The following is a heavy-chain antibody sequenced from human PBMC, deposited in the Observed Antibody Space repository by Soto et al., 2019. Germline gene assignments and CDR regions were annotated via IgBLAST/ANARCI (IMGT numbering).Heavy chain of an antibody. Sequence: QVQLVESGGALVKPGGSLRLSCTASGFTFSDYYMNWIRQAPGKGLEWIAYITSRSTYTNYADSVKGRFTISRDNARNALSLQMDSQRDEDSRGYYCARDGFEFQFTSDPTWLDPWGQGTLVTVSS. V-gene: IGHV3-11*06. CDR1: GFTFSDYY. CDR2: ITSRSTYT. D-gene: IGHD3-10*01. CDR3: ARDGFEFQFTSDPTWLDP. J-gene: IGHJ5*02.